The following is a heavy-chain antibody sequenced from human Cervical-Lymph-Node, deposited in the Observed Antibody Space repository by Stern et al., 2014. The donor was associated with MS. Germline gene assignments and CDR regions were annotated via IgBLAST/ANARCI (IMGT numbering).Heavy chain of an antibody. J-gene: IGHJ4*02. CDR1: GGSISTYH. Sequence: VQLVESGPGLVKPSETLSLTCSVSGGSISTYHWSWLRQSPEKGLEWIGYIYYIGSTNYNPSLKSRLTISLDKPKNQFSLKLSSVTAADTAVYYCARGPSYGGGWAYYFDHWGQGALVTVSS. D-gene: IGHD6-19*01. V-gene: IGHV4-59*01. CDR3: ARGPSYGGGWAYYFDH. CDR2: IYYIGST.